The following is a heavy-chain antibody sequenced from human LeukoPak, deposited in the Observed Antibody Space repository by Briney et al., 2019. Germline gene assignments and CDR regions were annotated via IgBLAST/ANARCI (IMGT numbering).Heavy chain of an antibody. V-gene: IGHV4-34*01. CDR1: GGSFSGYY. CDR2: INHSGST. D-gene: IGHD5-12*01. Sequence: SETLSLTCAVYGGSFSGYYWSWIRQPPGKGLEWIGEINHSGSTNYNPSLKSRVTISVDTSKNQFSLKLSPVTAADTAVYYCARGRSRYSGYDFDYWGQGTLVTVSS. CDR3: ARGRSRYSGYDFDY. J-gene: IGHJ4*02.